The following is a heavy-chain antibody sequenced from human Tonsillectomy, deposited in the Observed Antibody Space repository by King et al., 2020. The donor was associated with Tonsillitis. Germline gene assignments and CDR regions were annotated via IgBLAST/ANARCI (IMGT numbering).Heavy chain of an antibody. V-gene: IGHV1-2*02. CDR1: GYTFTGYY. CDR2: INPNSGGT. J-gene: IGHJ1*01. D-gene: IGHD3-9*01. CDR3: ARDHRYYDILTGYYPAEYFQH. Sequence: QLVESGAEVKKPGASVKVSCKASGYTFTGYYMHWVRQAPGQGLEWMGWINPNSGGTNYAQKFQGRVTMTRDTSISTAYMELSRLRSDDTAVYYCARDHRYYDILTGYYPAEYFQHWGQGTLVTVSS.